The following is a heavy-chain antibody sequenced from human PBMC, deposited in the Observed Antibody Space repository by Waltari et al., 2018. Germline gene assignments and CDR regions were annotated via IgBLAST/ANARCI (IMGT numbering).Heavy chain of an antibody. D-gene: IGHD3-16*01. CDR3: ASLIGGHAFDI. V-gene: IGHV1-24*01. J-gene: IGHJ3*02. Sequence: QVQLVQSGAEVKKPGASVQVSCQFSGYTLTELSMLWVRQAPGKGLEWMGGLEHEDGETNDGQKIQGGVTKTEDKPTDTAYMELDSLGSEDTAGYYCASLIGGHAFDIWGQGTMVTVSS. CDR1: GYTLTELS. CDR2: LEHEDGET.